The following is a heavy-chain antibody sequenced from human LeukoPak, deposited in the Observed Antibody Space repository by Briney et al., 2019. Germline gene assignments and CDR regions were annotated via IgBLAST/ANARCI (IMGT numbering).Heavy chain of an antibody. CDR2: IYYGGST. CDR1: GGSISSSNDL. V-gene: IGHV4-39*07. Sequence: SETLSLTCTVSGGSISSSNDLWGWIRQPPGKGLEWVGTIYYGGSTYYNPSLKSRVTISVDTSKSQFSLKLSSVTAADTAVYYCARGPLSSDYWYFDLWGRGTLVTVSS. J-gene: IGHJ2*01. CDR3: ARGPLSSDYWYFDL. D-gene: IGHD2-2*01.